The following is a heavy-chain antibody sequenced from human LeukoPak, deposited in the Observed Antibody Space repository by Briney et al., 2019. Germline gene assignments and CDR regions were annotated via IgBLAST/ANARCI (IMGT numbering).Heavy chain of an antibody. V-gene: IGHV1-3*01. Sequence: ASVKVSCKASGYTFTSYAMHWVRQAPGQRLEWMGWINAGNGNTKYSQKFQGRVTNTRDTSASTAYMELSSLRSEDTAVYYCARDDSSGYFRYWGQGTLVTVSS. CDR1: GYTFTSYA. D-gene: IGHD3-22*01. CDR2: INAGNGNT. CDR3: ARDDSSGYFRY. J-gene: IGHJ4*02.